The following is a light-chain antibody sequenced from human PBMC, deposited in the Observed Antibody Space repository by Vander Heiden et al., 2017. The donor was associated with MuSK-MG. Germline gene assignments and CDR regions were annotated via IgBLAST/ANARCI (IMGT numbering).Light chain of an antibody. CDR2: DAS. CDR3: QQYNNWPPLT. V-gene: IGKV3-15*01. J-gene: IGKJ4*01. Sequence: EIVITQSPATLSVSPGERAILSCRASQSVSSNLAWYQQKPGRAPRLLIYDASTRATGIPARFSGSGSGTKFTLTISSLQSEDFAVYYCQQYNNWPPLTFGGGTRVEIK. CDR1: QSVSSN.